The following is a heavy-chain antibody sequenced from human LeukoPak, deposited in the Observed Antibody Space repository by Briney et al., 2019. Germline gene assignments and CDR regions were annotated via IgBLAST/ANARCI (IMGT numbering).Heavy chain of an antibody. D-gene: IGHD3-10*01. J-gene: IGHJ4*02. CDR3: ARDRGLYYFDY. CDR2: IIPIFGTA. V-gene: IGHV1-69*06. CDR1: GGTFGSYA. Sequence: SVKVSCKASGGTFGSYAISWVRQAPGQGLEWMGGIIPIFGTANYAQKFQGRVTITANKSTSTAYMELSSLRSEDTAVYYCARDRGLYYFDYWGQGTLVTVSS.